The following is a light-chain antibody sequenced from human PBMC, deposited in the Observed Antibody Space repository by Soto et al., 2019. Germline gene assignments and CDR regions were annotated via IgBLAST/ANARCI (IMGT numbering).Light chain of an antibody. CDR1: QTLLHSNGKTY. CDR2: GVS. V-gene: IGKV2D-29*01. Sequence: DIVMTQTPLSLSVTPGQPASISCKSSQTLLHSNGKTYLYWYLQKPGQPPQLLIHGVSNRFSGVPDRFSGSGSETDFTLNISRVEAEDVGVYYCIQSLHRPLTFGGGTKVEIK. J-gene: IGKJ4*01. CDR3: IQSLHRPLT.